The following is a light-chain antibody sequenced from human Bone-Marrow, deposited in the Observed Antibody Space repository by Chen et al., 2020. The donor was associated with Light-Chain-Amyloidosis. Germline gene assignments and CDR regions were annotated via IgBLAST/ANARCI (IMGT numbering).Light chain of an antibody. CDR2: AAS. CDR3: QQSFSTPYT. Sequence: DIQMTQSPSSLSASVGDRVTISCRASQSITGYLNWDQQKPGKAPKRLIYAASSLQSGDPSRFSGSGSGTDFTLTVSSLQPEDFATYYCQQSFSTPYTFGPGTNLEIK. J-gene: IGKJ2*01. CDR1: QSITGY. V-gene: IGKV1-39*01.